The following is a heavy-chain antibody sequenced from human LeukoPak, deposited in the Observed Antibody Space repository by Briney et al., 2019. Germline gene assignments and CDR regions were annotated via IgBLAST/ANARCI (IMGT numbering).Heavy chain of an antibody. D-gene: IGHD1-26*01. J-gene: IGHJ4*02. Sequence: ASVRLSCKASEYTFTSYGISWVRQAPGQGLEWVGLICADSGNKNYADTLKGRVTITRDTSRSTDYMELRSLRSDDTAVYYCARGRVVGATGDFGYWGQGTLVTVSS. V-gene: IGHV1-18*01. CDR1: EYTFTSYG. CDR2: ICADSGNK. CDR3: ARGRVVGATGDFGY.